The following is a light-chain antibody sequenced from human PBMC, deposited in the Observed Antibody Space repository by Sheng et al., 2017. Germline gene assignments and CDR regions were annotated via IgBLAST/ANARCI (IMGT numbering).Light chain of an antibody. V-gene: IGKV3-15*01. CDR1: QSVSSTY. CDR2: SAS. J-gene: IGKJ5*01. Sequence: EIVLTQSPGTLSLSPGERATLSCRASQSVSSTYLAWYQQKPGQAPRLLIYSASTRATGIPARFSGSGSGTEFTLTISSLQSEDFALYYCQQYNKWPLITFGQGTRLEIK. CDR3: QQYNKWPLIT.